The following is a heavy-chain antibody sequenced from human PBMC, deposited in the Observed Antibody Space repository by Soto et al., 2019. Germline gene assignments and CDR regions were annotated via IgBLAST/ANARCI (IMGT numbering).Heavy chain of an antibody. CDR3: AREEEREARHDY. J-gene: IGHJ4*02. V-gene: IGHV1-46*01. Sequence: QVQLVQSGAEVKKPGASVKVSCKASGYTFTSYYMHWVRQAPGQGLEWMGIINPSGGSTSYAQKFQGRVTMTRDTSTRTVYMELSRVRCEDTAEYYCAREEEREARHDYWGQGTLVTVSS. CDR2: INPSGGST. D-gene: IGHD1-26*01. CDR1: GYTFTSYY.